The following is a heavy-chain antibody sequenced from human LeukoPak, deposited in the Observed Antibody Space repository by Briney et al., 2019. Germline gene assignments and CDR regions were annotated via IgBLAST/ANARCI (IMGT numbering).Heavy chain of an antibody. Sequence: KTSETLSLTCAVYGGSFSGYYWSWIRQPPGKGLEWIGEINHSGSTNYNPSLKSRVTISVDTSKNQFSLKLSSVTAADTAVYYCAGRIVGATSPIYWGQGTLVTVSS. V-gene: IGHV4-34*01. CDR1: GGSFSGYY. J-gene: IGHJ4*02. CDR3: AGRIVGATSPIY. CDR2: INHSGST. D-gene: IGHD1-26*01.